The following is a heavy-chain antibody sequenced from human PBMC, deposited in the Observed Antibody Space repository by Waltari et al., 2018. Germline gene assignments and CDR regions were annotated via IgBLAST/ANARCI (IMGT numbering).Heavy chain of an antibody. CDR1: GFTFSSYA. J-gene: IGHJ4*02. D-gene: IGHD3-3*01. Sequence: EVQLLEAGGGLVQPGGSLRLSCAASGFTFSSYAMSWVRQAAGKGLEGVSAIRGSGGRKDYADAVKGRFTISRDNSKNTLYLQMNSLRAEDTAVYYCAKVTIFGVVITAFDYWGQGTLVTVSS. CDR2: IRGSGGRK. V-gene: IGHV3-23*01. CDR3: AKVTIFGVVITAFDY.